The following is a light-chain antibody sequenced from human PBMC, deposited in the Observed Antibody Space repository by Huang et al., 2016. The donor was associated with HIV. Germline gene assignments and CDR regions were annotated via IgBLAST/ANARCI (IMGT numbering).Light chain of an antibody. CDR2: GAS. V-gene: IGKV3-15*01. CDR1: QSVSSN. CDR3: QQYNNWPRT. Sequence: EVVMTQSPATLSVSPGERATLSCRASQSVSSNLAWYQQKPGQAPRVLIYGASTRATGFPARFSGSGAGREFTLTSSSLQSEDSAVYYCQQYNNWPRTFGPGTKVDIK. J-gene: IGKJ3*01.